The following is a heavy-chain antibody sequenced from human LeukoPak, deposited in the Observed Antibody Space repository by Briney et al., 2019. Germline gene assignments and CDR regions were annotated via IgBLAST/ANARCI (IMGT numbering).Heavy chain of an antibody. Sequence: PGGSLRLSCTASGFTFGDYAMSWFRQAPGKGLEWVGFIRSKAYGGTTEYAASVKGRFTISRDDSKSIAYLQTNSLKTEDTAVYYCTRGLGVESDSNCSGGSCYPSDFDYWGQGTLVTVSS. J-gene: IGHJ4*02. D-gene: IGHD2-15*01. CDR1: GFTFGDYA. V-gene: IGHV3-49*03. CDR3: TRGLGVESDSNCSGGSCYPSDFDY. CDR2: IRSKAYGGTT.